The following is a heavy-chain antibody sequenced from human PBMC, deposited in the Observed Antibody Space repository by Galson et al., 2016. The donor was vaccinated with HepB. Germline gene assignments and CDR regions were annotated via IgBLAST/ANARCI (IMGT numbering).Heavy chain of an antibody. CDR2: IKVDGNEK. Sequence: SLRLSCAASGFTLGVYWMSWVRQAPGKSLERVATIKVDGNEKYYVDSVKGRFTISGDNAKNSMYLQMNSLRAEDTAVYYCARDLSVWLRGIDSWGQGTLVTVSS. V-gene: IGHV3-7*03. CDR3: ARDLSVWLRGIDS. D-gene: IGHD6-19*01. CDR1: GFTLGVYW. J-gene: IGHJ4*02.